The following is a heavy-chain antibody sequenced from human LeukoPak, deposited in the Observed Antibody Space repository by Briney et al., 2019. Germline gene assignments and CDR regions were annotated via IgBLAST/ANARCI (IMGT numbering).Heavy chain of an antibody. D-gene: IGHD5-24*01. CDR2: SIPIFGTA. CDR3: ARDRRDGYNGPAFDI. V-gene: IGHV1-69*05. Sequence: SVKVSCKASGGTFSSYAISWVRQAPGQGLEWMGGSIPIFGTANYAQKFQRRVTITTAESTSTAYMELSSLRSEATAVFYCARDRRDGYNGPAFDIWGQGTMVTVSS. J-gene: IGHJ3*02. CDR1: GGTFSSYA.